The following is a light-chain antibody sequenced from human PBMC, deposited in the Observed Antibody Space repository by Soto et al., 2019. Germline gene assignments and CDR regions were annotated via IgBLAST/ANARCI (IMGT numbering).Light chain of an antibody. CDR1: QSVSSK. CDR2: GAS. J-gene: IGKJ1*01. V-gene: IGKV3-15*01. CDR3: QQYHDWPGT. Sequence: EIVLTQSPGTLSVSPVERATLSCRASQSVSSKLAWYQQKPGQAPRLLFYGASTGATGIPARFSGSGSETEFTLSISSLQSEDFAVYYCQQYHDWPGTFGQGTKVEIK.